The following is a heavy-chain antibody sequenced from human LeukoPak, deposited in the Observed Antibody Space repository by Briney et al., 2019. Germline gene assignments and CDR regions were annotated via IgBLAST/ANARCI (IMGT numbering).Heavy chain of an antibody. Sequence: PGGSLRLSCAASGFTFSSYSMNWVRQAPGKGLEWVSYISSSSSTISYADSVKGRFTISRDNAKNSLYLQMNSLRDEDTAVYYCARRSAGGSYYFDYWGQGTLVTVSS. CDR1: GFTFSSYS. CDR3: ARRSAGGSYYFDY. CDR2: ISSSSSTI. D-gene: IGHD1-26*01. V-gene: IGHV3-48*02. J-gene: IGHJ4*02.